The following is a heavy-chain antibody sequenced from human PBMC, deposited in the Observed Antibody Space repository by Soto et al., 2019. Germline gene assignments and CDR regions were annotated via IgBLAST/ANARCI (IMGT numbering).Heavy chain of an antibody. D-gene: IGHD6-19*01. J-gene: IGHJ4*02. CDR3: ARIGAGGWDIPFDV. Sequence: EVQLLESGGGLVQPGGSLRLSCAGSGFTFNSYEMTWVRQAPGKGLEWISYISDSGHTIHYADSVKGRFTISRDSADNSLYLQMDSLRAEDTAVYYCARIGAGGWDIPFDVWGQGTLVTVSS. CDR2: ISDSGHTI. V-gene: IGHV3-48*03. CDR1: GFTFNSYE.